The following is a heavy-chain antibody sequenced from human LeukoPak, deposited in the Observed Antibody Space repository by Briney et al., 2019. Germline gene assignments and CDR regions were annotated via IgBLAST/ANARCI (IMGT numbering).Heavy chain of an antibody. V-gene: IGHV4-61*02. CDR1: GVSISSGSYY. D-gene: IGHD3-22*01. J-gene: IGHJ1*01. Sequence: SQTLSLTCTVSGVSISSGSYYWVWIRQPAGRGLEWIGRIYTTGSTNYNPSFKSRVTISVDTSKNQFSLKLSSVTAADTAVYYCARVGYYDSSGYDKYFQHWGQGTLVTVSS. CDR2: IYTTGST. CDR3: ARVGYYDSSGYDKYFQH.